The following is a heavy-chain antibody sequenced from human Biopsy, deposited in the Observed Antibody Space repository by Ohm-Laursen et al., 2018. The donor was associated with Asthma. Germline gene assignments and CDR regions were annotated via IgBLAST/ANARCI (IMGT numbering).Heavy chain of an antibody. Sequence: SSVKVSCKASGDSLGSFINYAISWVRQAPRQGLEWMGGLIPVLGTADYAPMFEGRVTITADESASTAYLELTSLRFEDTAVYYCARGYSGTDRIVYYYSGMEVWGQGTTVTVSS. CDR1: GDSLGSFINYA. CDR3: ARGYSGTDRIVYYYSGMEV. CDR2: LIPVLGTA. J-gene: IGHJ6*02. V-gene: IGHV1-69*01. D-gene: IGHD5-12*01.